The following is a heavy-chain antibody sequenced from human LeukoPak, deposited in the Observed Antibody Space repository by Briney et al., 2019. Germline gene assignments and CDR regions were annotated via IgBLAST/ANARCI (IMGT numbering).Heavy chain of an antibody. CDR2: IKQDGSDK. CDR1: GFPFSSSW. J-gene: IGHJ4*02. D-gene: IGHD1-1*01. V-gene: IGHV3-7*01. CDR3: ARLTGTTGFDY. Sequence: GGSLRLSCAASGFPFSSSWMSWVRQVPGKGLEWVANIKQDGSDKYYVDSVKGRFTISRDNAKNSLYLQLNSLRADETAVYYCARLTGTTGFDYWGQGPLVSVSS.